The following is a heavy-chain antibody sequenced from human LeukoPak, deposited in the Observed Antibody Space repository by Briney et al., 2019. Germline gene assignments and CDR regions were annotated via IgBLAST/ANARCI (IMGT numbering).Heavy chain of an antibody. V-gene: IGHV4-59*01. CDR1: GGSISSYY. CDR2: IYYSGST. Sequence: SETLSLTCTASGGSISSYYWSWIRQPPGKGLEWIGYIYYSGSTNYNPSLKSRVTISVETSKNQFSLKLSSVTAADTAVYYCARASYAYYYMDVWGKGTTVTVSS. J-gene: IGHJ6*03. CDR3: ARASYAYYYMDV.